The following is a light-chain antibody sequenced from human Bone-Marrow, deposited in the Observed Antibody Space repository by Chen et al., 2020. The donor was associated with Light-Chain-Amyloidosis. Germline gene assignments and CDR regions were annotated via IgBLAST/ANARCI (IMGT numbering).Light chain of an antibody. J-gene: IGKJ3*01. CDR2: WAS. CDR1: QSVLYSSDNKNY. Sequence: DIVMTQSPDSLAVSLGARATINCKSSQSVLYSSDNKNYLAWYQQKPGQPPKLLIYWASARESGVPDRFSGSGSGTDFTLTISSLQAEDVAVYYCQQFYSTPPAFGPGTKVEIK. CDR3: QQFYSTPPA. V-gene: IGKV4-1*01.